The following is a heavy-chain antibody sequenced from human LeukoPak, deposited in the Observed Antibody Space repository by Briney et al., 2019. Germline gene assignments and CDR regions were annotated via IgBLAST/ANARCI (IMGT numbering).Heavy chain of an antibody. CDR3: ARDWRPSGGSLRY. CDR2: IWYDGSNK. V-gene: IGHV3-33*01. Sequence: GGSLRLSCAASGFTFSSYGMHWVRQAPGKGLEWVAVIWYDGSNKYYADSVKGRFTISRDNSKNTPYLQMNSLRSDDTAVYYCARDWRPSGGSLRYWGQGTLVTVSS. CDR1: GFTFSSYG. J-gene: IGHJ4*02. D-gene: IGHD2-15*01.